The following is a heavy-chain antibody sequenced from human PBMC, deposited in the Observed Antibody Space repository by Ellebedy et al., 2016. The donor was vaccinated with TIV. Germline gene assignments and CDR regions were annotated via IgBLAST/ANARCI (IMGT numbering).Heavy chain of an antibody. CDR3: ARVGLWFGDLDY. V-gene: IGHV3-21*01. CDR2: ISSTSSFI. D-gene: IGHD3-10*01. CDR1: GFTFSSYT. J-gene: IGHJ4*02. Sequence: GESLKISCAASGFTFSSYTMNWVRQAPGKGLEWVSSISSTSSFIYYADSVKCRFTISRDNAKNSLYLQMNSLRAEDTAVYYCARVGLWFGDLDYWGQGTLVTVSS.